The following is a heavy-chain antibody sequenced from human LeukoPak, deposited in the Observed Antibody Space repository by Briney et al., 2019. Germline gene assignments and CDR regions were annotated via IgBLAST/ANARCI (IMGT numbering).Heavy chain of an antibody. CDR3: ARDRGVDYCSGGSCSHYYYYMDV. CDR2: ISAYNGNT. J-gene: IGHJ6*03. D-gene: IGHD2-15*01. CDR1: GHTFINYG. V-gene: IGHV1-18*01. Sequence: ASVKVSCKASGHTFINYGISWVRQAPGQGLEWMGWISAYNGNTNYAQKLQGRVTMTTDTSTSTAYMELRSLRSDDTAVYYCARDRGVDYCSGGSCSHYYYYMDVWGKGTTVTISS.